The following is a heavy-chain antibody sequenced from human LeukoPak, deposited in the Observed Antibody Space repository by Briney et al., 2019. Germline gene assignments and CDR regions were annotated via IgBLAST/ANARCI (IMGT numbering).Heavy chain of an antibody. CDR2: ISYDGSNK. Sequence: PGGSLRLSCAASGFTFSSCAVHWVRQAPGKGLEWVAVISYDGSNKYYADSVKGRFTISRDNSKNTLYLQMNSLRAEDTAVYYCARDLGPGSYIDYYFDYWGQGTLVTVSS. CDR1: GFTFSSCA. J-gene: IGHJ4*02. CDR3: ARDLGPGSYIDYYFDY. D-gene: IGHD1-26*01. V-gene: IGHV3-30-3*01.